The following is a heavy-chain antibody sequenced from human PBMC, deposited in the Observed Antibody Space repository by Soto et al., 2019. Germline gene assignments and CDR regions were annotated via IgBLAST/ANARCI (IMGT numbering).Heavy chain of an antibody. CDR3: AREDRDRETGLVPAAIDGMDV. Sequence: QVQLVQSGAEVKKPGSSVKVSCKASGGTFSRYSITWVRQAPGHGLEWIGRIIPIFGIASYAQKYQGRVTITADDSTSTAYMELSSLRCDDTAVYYCAREDRDRETGLVPAAIDGMDVWGQGTTVTVSS. V-gene: IGHV1-69*08. J-gene: IGHJ6*02. CDR2: IIPIFGIA. D-gene: IGHD2-2*01. CDR1: GGTFSRYS.